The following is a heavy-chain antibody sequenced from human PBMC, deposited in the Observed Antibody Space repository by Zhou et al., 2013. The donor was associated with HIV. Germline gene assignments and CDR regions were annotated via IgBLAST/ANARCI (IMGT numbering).Heavy chain of an antibody. J-gene: IGHJ4*02. CDR2: IIPIMGTV. CDR3: AREPFRLKPFQRFWPLDY. V-gene: IGHV1-69*11. D-gene: IGHD3-3*01. Sequence: QVRLVQSGAEVKKPGSSVKVSCKASGGPFTSYAFSWVRQAPGQGLEWMGRIIPIMGTVDYAQKFQDRVSFTADESTNIAYMELTSLTSDDTAVYFCAREPFRLKPFQRFWPLDYWGQGTLVTVS. CDR1: GGPFTSYA.